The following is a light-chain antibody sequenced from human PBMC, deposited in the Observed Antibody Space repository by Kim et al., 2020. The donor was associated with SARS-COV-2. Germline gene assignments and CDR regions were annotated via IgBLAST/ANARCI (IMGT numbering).Light chain of an antibody. V-gene: IGKV3-20*01. CDR2: GAS. J-gene: IGKJ2*01. Sequence: EIMLTQSPGTLSLSPGERATLSCRASQSIGSNYLAWYQQKPGQAPRLLIYGASTRATGIPDSFTGSGSGTDFTLAISRLEPEDFAVYYCQQNGTSPLYTFGRGTKLEI. CDR1: QSIGSNY. CDR3: QQNGTSPLYT.